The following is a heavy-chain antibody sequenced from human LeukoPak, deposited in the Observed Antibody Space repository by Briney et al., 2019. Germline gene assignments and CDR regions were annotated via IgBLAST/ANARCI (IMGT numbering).Heavy chain of an antibody. V-gene: IGHV4-34*01. CDR2: INHSGST. Sequence: PSETLSLTCAVYGGSFSGYYWSWIRQPPGKGLEWIGEINHSGSTNYNPSLKSRVTISVDTSKNQFSLKLSSVTAADTAVYYCARDDVDTPTFDYWGPGMLVAVSS. J-gene: IGHJ4*02. CDR3: ARDDVDTPTFDY. D-gene: IGHD5-18*01. CDR1: GGSFSGYY.